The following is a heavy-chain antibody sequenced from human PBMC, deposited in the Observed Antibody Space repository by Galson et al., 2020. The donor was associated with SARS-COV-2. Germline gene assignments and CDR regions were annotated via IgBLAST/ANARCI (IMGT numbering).Heavy chain of an antibody. D-gene: IGHD2-21*02. CDR1: GFTVSSNY. J-gene: IGHJ4*02. V-gene: IGHV3-53*01. CDR2: IYSDGST. CDR3: ARYCGSDCHGDY. Sequence: GGSLRLSCAASGFTVSSNYMSWVRQAPGKGLQWVSVIYSDGSTSYADSVKGRFIISRDNSKNTLYLQMNSLRAEDTAVYYCARYCGSDCHGDYWGQRTLVTVSS.